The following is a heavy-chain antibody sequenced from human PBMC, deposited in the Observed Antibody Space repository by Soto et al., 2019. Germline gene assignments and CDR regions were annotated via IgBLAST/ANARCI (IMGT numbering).Heavy chain of an antibody. J-gene: IGHJ4*02. CDR2: IYYSGST. V-gene: IGHV4-39*01. CDR1: GGSISSSSYY. D-gene: IGHD3-22*01. Sequence: SETLSLTCTVSGGSISSSSYYWGWIRQPPGKGLEWIGSIYYSGSTYYNPSLKSRVTISVDTSKNQFSLKLSSVTAADTAVYYCARLGDSSGYYYVSSYYFDYWGQGTLVTVSS. CDR3: ARLGDSSGYYYVSSYYFDY.